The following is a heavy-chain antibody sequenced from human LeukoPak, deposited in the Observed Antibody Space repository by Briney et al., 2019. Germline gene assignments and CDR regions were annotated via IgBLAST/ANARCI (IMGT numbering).Heavy chain of an antibody. CDR2: IYSGGDT. CDR3: AKDASSGSQWRDYYYYYGMDV. CDR1: GFTVSNNY. D-gene: IGHD6-19*01. V-gene: IGHV3-53*01. Sequence: PGGSLRLSCAASGFTVSNNYMNWVRQAPGKGLEWVSLIYSGGDTHYADSVKGRFTISRDNSKNTLYLQMNSLRAEDTAVYYCAKDASSGSQWRDYYYYYGMDVWGQGTTVTVSS. J-gene: IGHJ6*02.